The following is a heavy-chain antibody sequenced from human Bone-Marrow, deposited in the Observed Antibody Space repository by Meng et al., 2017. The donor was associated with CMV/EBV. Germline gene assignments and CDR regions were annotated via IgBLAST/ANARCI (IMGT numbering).Heavy chain of an antibody. D-gene: IGHD6-19*01. V-gene: IGHV4-34*01. J-gene: IGHJ6*02. CDR2: INHSGST. CDR3: ARALDSSGWSYYYYYGMDV. CDR1: GGSSSGYY. Sequence: SETLSLTCAVYGGSSSGYYWRWIRQPPGKGLEWFGEINHSGSTNYNPSLKSRVTISVDTSKNQFSLKLSSVTAADTAVYYCARALDSSGWSYYYYYGMDVWGQGTTVTVSS.